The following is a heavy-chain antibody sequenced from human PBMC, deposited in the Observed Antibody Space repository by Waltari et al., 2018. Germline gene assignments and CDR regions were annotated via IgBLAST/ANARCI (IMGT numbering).Heavy chain of an antibody. J-gene: IGHJ3*01. V-gene: IGHV4-39*01. CDR1: GGSISSSSYY. Sequence: QLQLQESGPGLVKPSETLSLTCTVSGGSISSSSYYWGWIRQPPGKGLEWSGSIYYSGSTYYNPSLKSRVTISVDTSKNQFSLKLSSVTAADTAVYYCARLRLVTGTTSWGQGTMVTVSS. D-gene: IGHD1-7*01. CDR3: ARLRLVTGTTS. CDR2: IYYSGST.